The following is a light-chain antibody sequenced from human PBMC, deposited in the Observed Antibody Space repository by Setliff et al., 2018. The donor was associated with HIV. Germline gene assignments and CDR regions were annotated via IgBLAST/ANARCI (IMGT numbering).Light chain of an antibody. J-gene: IGLJ1*01. CDR1: SSDVGGYSF. CDR3: SSYTSSSTGPYV. Sequence: QSVLTQPASVSGSPGQSIPISCTGTSSDVGGYSFVSWYQQHPDKAPKLMIYDVSYRPSGVSDRFSGSKSGNTASLTISGLQAEDEADYYCSSYTSSSTGPYVFGTGTKVTVL. V-gene: IGLV2-14*03. CDR2: DVS.